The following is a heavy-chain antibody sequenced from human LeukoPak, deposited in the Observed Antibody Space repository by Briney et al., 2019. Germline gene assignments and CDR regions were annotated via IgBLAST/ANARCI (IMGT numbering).Heavy chain of an antibody. CDR3: ARDYYDSSGYYADY. V-gene: IGHV1-2*02. D-gene: IGHD3-22*01. J-gene: IGHJ4*02. CDR2: INPNSGGT. Sequence: ASVKVSCKASGYTFTGYYMHWVRQAPGQGLEWMGWINPNSGGTNYAQKFQGRVTMTRDTSISTAYMELRSLRSDDTAVYYCARDYYDSSGYYADYWGQGTLVTVSS. CDR1: GYTFTGYY.